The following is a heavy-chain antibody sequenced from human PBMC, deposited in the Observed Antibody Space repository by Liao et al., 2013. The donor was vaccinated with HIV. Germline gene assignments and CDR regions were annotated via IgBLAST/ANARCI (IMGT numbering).Heavy chain of an antibody. CDR3: ARGQNWGSGRFDY. V-gene: IGHV4-34*01. CDR2: INHSGST. J-gene: IGHJ4*02. CDR1: GGSFSGYY. D-gene: IGHD7-27*01. Sequence: QVQLQQWGAGLLKPSETLSLTCAVYGGSFSGYYWSWIRQPPGKGLEWIGEINHSGSTNYNPSLKSRVTISVDTSKNQFSLKLSSVTAADTAVYYCARGQNWGSGRFDYWGQGTLVTVSS.